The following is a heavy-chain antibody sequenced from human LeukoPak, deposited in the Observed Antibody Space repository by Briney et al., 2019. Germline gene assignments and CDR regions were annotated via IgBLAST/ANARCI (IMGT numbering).Heavy chain of an antibody. Sequence: PGGSLRLSCAASGFTFSSYAMSWVRQAPGKGLEWVSAISGSGGSTYYADSVKGRFTISRDNSKSTLYLQMNSLRAEDTAVYYCTTTAGRWVSGSYSSDYWGQGTLVTVSS. V-gene: IGHV3-23*01. CDR1: GFTFSSYA. J-gene: IGHJ4*02. CDR2: ISGSGGST. D-gene: IGHD1-26*01. CDR3: TTTAGRWVSGSYSSDY.